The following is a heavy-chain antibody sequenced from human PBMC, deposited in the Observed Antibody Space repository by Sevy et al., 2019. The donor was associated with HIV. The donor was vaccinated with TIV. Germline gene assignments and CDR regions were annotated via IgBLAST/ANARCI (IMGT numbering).Heavy chain of an antibody. V-gene: IGHV3-15*01. Sequence: GGSLRLSCTASGFTFSSAWMSWVRQAPGKGLEWVGRIKSEFNGGAIDYAAPVKGRFSISREDSKNTVYLQMNSLKTEDTAVYYCITDPAYRGYDEEVINYYFYGMDVWGQGTTVTVSS. J-gene: IGHJ6*02. D-gene: IGHD5-12*01. CDR1: GFTFSSAW. CDR2: IKSEFNGGAI. CDR3: ITDPAYRGYDEEVINYYFYGMDV.